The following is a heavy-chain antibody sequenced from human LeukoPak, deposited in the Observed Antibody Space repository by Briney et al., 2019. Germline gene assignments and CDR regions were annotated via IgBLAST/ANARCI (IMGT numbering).Heavy chain of an antibody. J-gene: IGHJ1*01. Sequence: SVKVSCKASGYTFSNYGISWVRQAPGQGLEWMGRIIPILGIANYAQKFQGRVTITADKSTSTAYMELSSLRSEDTAVYYCAVLYYYDSSGYYLGYFQHWGQGTLVTVSS. CDR1: GYTFSNYG. CDR3: AVLYYYDSSGYYLGYFQH. D-gene: IGHD3-22*01. CDR2: IIPILGIA. V-gene: IGHV1-69*04.